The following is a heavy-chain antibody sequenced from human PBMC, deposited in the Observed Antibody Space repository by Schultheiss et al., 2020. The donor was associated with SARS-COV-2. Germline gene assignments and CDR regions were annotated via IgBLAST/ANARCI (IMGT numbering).Heavy chain of an antibody. Sequence: SETLSLTCTVSGGSISSGGYYWSWIRQHPGKGLEWIGYIYYSGSTYYNPSLKSRVTISVDTSKNQFSLKLSSVTAADTAVYYCARVSDYDFWSGYYTDGYYYYGMDVWGQGTTVTVSS. CDR3: ARVSDYDFWSGYYTDGYYYYGMDV. CDR1: GGSISSGGYY. V-gene: IGHV4-31*03. D-gene: IGHD3-3*01. J-gene: IGHJ6*02. CDR2: IYYSGST.